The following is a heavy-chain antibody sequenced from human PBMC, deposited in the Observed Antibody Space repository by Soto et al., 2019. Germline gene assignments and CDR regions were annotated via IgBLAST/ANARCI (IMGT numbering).Heavy chain of an antibody. CDR2: INPYSGDT. V-gene: IGHV1-2*02. J-gene: IGHJ4*02. D-gene: IGHD3-22*01. CDR3: ARIRIEVSVYDY. CDR1: GYTFTRYY. Sequence: QLVQSGAEVKSPGASLTVSCKTSGYTFTRYYIHWVRQAPGQGLEWLGWINPYSGDTKYAQKFQGRVTMTRDTSTSTAYMDLTSLTSDDTAMYYCARIRIEVSVYDYWGQGTLLTVSP.